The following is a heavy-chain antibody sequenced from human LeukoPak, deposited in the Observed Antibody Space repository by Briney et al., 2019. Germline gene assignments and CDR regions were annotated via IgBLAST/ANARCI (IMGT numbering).Heavy chain of an antibody. Sequence: ASVKVSCKASGYTFTSYGISWVRQAPGQGLEWMGWINPNSGGTNYAQKFQGRVTMTRDTSISTAYMELSRLRSDDTAVYYCARDGEMATLFDYWGQGTLVTVSS. J-gene: IGHJ4*02. V-gene: IGHV1-2*02. CDR3: ARDGEMATLFDY. CDR2: INPNSGGT. D-gene: IGHD5-24*01. CDR1: GYTFTSYG.